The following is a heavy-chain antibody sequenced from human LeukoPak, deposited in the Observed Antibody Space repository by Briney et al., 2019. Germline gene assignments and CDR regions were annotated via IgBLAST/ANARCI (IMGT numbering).Heavy chain of an antibody. D-gene: IGHD5-18*01. Sequence: SVKVSCKASGGTFSSYAISWVRQAPGQGLEWMGRIFPILGIANYAQKFQGRVTITADKSTSTAYMELSSLRSEDTAVYYCAADRDTAMGIIFDYWGQGTLVTVSS. CDR2: IFPILGIA. J-gene: IGHJ4*02. V-gene: IGHV1-69*04. CDR1: GGTFSSYA. CDR3: AADRDTAMGIIFDY.